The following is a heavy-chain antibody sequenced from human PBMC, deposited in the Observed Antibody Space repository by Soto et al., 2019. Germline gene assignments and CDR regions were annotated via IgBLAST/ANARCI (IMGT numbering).Heavy chain of an antibody. CDR3: ARESRYFDATEYYYYYYGMDV. CDR1: GYTFTSYY. Sequence: ASVKVSCKASGYTFTSYYMHWVRQAPGQGLEWMGIINPSGGSTSYAQKFQGRVTMTRDTSTSTVYMELSSLRSEDTAVYYCARESRYFDATEYYYYYYGMDVWGQGPTVTVSS. CDR2: INPSGGST. V-gene: IGHV1-46*03. J-gene: IGHJ6*02. D-gene: IGHD3-9*01.